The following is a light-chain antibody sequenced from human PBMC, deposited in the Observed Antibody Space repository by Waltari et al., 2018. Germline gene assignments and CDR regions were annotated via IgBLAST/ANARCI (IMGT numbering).Light chain of an antibody. Sequence: DIQMTQYPSSLSASVGDRVTITCQASQGISNWLAWYQQKPGKAPNLLIYAASSLQSGVPSRFSGSGSETKFTLTISSLQPEDFATYYCQQHSTYPLTFGGGTKVEIK. V-gene: IGKV1-12*01. J-gene: IGKJ4*01. CDR3: QQHSTYPLT. CDR1: QGISNW. CDR2: AAS.